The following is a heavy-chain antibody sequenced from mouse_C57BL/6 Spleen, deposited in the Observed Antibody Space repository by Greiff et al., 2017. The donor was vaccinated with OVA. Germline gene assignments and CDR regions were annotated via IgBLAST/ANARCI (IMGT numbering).Heavy chain of an antibody. CDR2: ILPGSGST. J-gene: IGHJ4*01. V-gene: IGHV1-9*01. D-gene: IGHD1-1*01. Sequence: QVQLQQSGAELMKPGASVKLSCKATGYTFTGYWIEWVKQRPGHGLEWIGEILPGSGSTNYNEKFKGKATFTADTSSNTAYMQLSSLTTEDSAIYYCARKGTTVVGHYYAMDYWGQGTSVTVSS. CDR3: ARKGTTVVGHYYAMDY. CDR1: GYTFTGYW.